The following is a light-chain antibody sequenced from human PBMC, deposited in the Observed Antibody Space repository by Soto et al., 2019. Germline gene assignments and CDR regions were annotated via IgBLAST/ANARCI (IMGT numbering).Light chain of an antibody. V-gene: IGKV1-33*01. CDR2: DAS. J-gene: IGKJ1*01. CDR1: QNINNY. Sequence: DIQMTQSPSSLSASVGDRVTITCQASQNINNYLNWYQQKPGRDPKLLIYDASNLEAGVPSRFRGSGSGTDFTFTISRLQPEDIATYYCQQANSFPPTFGQGTKVDIK. CDR3: QQANSFPPT.